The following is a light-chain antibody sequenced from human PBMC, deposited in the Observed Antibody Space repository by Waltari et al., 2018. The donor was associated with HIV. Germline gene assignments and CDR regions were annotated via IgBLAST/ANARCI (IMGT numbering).Light chain of an antibody. CDR1: NSNFGASY. V-gene: IGLV1-47*01. CDR2: RNS. J-gene: IGLJ3*02. Sequence: SVLIPPPSASGRPGQRVTISCSESNSNFGASYVYWYQQFPGAAPKLLIYRNSQRPSGVPDRFSGSKSGTSASLAISGLRSDDEANYYCATWNDSLSLWVFGGGTKLTVL. CDR3: ATWNDSLSLWV.